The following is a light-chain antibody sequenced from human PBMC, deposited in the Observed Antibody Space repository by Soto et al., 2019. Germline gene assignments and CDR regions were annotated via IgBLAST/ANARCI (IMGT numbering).Light chain of an antibody. J-gene: IGKJ5*01. V-gene: IGKV3-11*01. CDR2: DAS. CDR1: QSVSSY. CDR3: QQRSNWPIT. Sequence: IVLTQSPATLSLSPGERATLSCRASQSVSSYLAWYQQKPGQAPRLLIHDASNRATAIPARFSGSGSGTDFTLTISSLDPEDFAVYYCQQRSNWPITFGQGTLLEI.